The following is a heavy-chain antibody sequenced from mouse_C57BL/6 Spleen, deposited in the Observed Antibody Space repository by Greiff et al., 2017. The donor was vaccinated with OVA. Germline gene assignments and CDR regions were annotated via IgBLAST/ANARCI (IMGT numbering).Heavy chain of an antibody. CDR2: IDPSDSET. V-gene: IGHV1-52*01. J-gene: IGHJ2*01. Sequence: VQLQQPGAELVRPGSSVKLSCKASGYTFTSYWMHWVKQRPIQGLEWIGNIDPSDSETHYNQKFKDKATLTVDKSSSTAYMQLSSLTSEDSAVYYGARSGGNYEEDWGQGTTLTVSS. CDR3: ARSGGNYEED. D-gene: IGHD2-1*01. CDR1: GYTFTSYW.